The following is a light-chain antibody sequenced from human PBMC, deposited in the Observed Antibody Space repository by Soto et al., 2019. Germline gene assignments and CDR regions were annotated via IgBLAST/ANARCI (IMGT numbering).Light chain of an antibody. CDR1: QSVSSSY. CDR3: QQYGSSLPIT. Sequence: EIVLTQSPGTLSLSPGERATLSCRASQSVSSSYLAWYQQKPGQAPRLLIYGASSRATGIPDRFSGSGSGTDFTLTISRLEPEDFAVYYCQQYGSSLPITFGQGTRRRL. CDR2: GAS. J-gene: IGKJ5*01. V-gene: IGKV3-20*01.